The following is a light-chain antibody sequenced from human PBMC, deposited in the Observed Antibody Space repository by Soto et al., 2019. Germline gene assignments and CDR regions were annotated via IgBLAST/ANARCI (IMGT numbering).Light chain of an antibody. V-gene: IGKV4-1*01. CDR1: QSLLYSSTNKNY. J-gene: IGKJ1*01. Sequence: DIVMTQSPDSLAVSLGERAAINCKCSQSLLYSSTNKNYLAWYQQKPGQAPKLLMHWASTRESGVPERFSGSGSGTDFTLTISSLEAEDVAVYYCQQYYSTPTFGPGTKVEI. CDR2: WAS. CDR3: QQYYSTPT.